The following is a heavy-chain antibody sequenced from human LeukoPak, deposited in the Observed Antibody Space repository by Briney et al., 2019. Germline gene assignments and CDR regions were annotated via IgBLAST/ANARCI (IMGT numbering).Heavy chain of an antibody. CDR3: ARSRRITIFGVVILFDY. Sequence: PSETLSLTCAVYGGSFSGYYWSWIRQPPGKGLEWIGEINHSGSTNYNPSLKSRVTIPVDTSKNQFSLKLSSVTAADTAVYYCARSRRITIFGVVILFDYWGQGTLVTVSS. CDR2: INHSGST. V-gene: IGHV4-34*01. J-gene: IGHJ4*02. D-gene: IGHD3-3*01. CDR1: GGSFSGYY.